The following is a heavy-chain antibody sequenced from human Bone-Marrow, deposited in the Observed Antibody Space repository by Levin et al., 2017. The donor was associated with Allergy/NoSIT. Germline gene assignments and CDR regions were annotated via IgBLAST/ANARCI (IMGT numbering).Heavy chain of an antibody. J-gene: IGHJ4*02. CDR3: ARARSGYYDFDY. CDR1: GFNVTSYS. CDR2: FSRSGDTI. D-gene: IGHD5-18*01. V-gene: IGHV3-48*01. Sequence: GGSLRLSCEASGFNVTSYSMNWVRQTPGKGLEWISYFSRSGDTIYYADSVKGRFTISRENAKKSLYLQMNSLRAGDTAVYYCARARSGYYDFDYWGQGTLVTVSS.